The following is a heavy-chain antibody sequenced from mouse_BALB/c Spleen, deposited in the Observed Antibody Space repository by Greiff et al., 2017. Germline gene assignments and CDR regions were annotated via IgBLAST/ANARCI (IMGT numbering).Heavy chain of an antibody. J-gene: IGHJ1*01. D-gene: IGHD1-1*01. CDR3: AREGYYGSSYGWYFDV. V-gene: IGHV3-5*02. Sequence: EVHLVESGPGLVKPSQTVSLTCTVTGISITTGNYRWSWIRQFPGKKLEWIGYIYYSGTITYNPSLTSRTTITRDTSKNQFFLEMNSLTAEDTATYYCAREGYYGSSYGWYFDVWGAGTTVTVSS. CDR2: IYYSGTI. CDR1: GISITTGNYR.